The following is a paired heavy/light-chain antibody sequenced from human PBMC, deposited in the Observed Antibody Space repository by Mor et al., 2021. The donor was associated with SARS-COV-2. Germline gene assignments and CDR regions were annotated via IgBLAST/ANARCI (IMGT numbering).Light chain of an antibody. CDR2: GKN. CDR3: NSRDSSGYYV. Sequence: SSELTQDPAVSVALGQTVRITCQGDSLRSYYASWYQQKPGQAPVLVIYGKNNRPSGIPDRFSGSSSGNTASLTITGAQAEDEADYYCNSRDSSGYYVFGTGTKVTVL. CDR1: SLRSYY. V-gene: IGLV3-19*01. J-gene: IGLJ1*01.
Heavy chain of an antibody. CDR2: INPSGGST. Sequence: QVQLVQSGAEVKKPGASVKVSCKASGYTFTSYYMHWVRQAPGQGLEWMGIINPSGGSTSYAQKFQGRVTMTRDTSTSTVYMELSSLRSEDTAVYYCARGDSSSWYLSGNWFDPWGQGTLVTVSS. CDR1: GYTFTSYY. D-gene: IGHD6-13*01. J-gene: IGHJ5*02. CDR3: ARGDSSSWYLSGNWFDP. V-gene: IGHV1-46*01.